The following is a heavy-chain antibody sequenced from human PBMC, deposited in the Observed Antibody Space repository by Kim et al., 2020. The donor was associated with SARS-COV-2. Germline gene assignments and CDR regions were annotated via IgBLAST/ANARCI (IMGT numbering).Heavy chain of an antibody. CDR2: IWYDGSNK. Sequence: GGSLRLSCAASGFTFNIYDMHWVRQAPGKGLEWVALIWYDGSNKYYADSVKGRFTISRDNSKSTLYLQMNSLRAEDTAVYYCARVPPYSSTWYDYGMDV. D-gene: IGHD6-13*01. CDR3: ARVPPYSSTWYDYGMDV. V-gene: IGHV3-33*01. J-gene: IGHJ6*01. CDR1: GFTFNIYD.